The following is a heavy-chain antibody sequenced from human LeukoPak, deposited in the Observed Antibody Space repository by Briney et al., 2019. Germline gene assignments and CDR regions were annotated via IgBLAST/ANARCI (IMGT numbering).Heavy chain of an antibody. J-gene: IGHJ6*02. CDR2: ISYDGNNK. CDR1: GFSLSSYG. D-gene: IGHD3-22*01. CDR3: ARRTYYYDSSGYYYGYYYYGMDV. V-gene: IGHV3-30*03. Sequence: GGSLRLSCAVSGFSLSSYGMHWVRQAPGKGLEWVAFISYDGNNKYHADSVKGRLSISRDTSKNTLYLQMNSLRAEDTAVYYFARRTYYYDSSGYYYGYYYYGMDVWGQGTTVTVSS.